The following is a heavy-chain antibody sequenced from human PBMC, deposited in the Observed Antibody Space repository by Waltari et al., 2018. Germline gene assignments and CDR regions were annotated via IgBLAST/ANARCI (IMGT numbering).Heavy chain of an antibody. CDR3: SRDHCTADNCYEMSYYGMDV. J-gene: IGHJ6*02. V-gene: IGHV1-2*02. CDR2: LNPNSGGT. D-gene: IGHD2-15*01. Sequence: QVQLVQSGAEVKKPGASVKVSCKASGYTFTGYYMHWVRQAPGQGLEWMGGLNPNSGGTEYAQQFQGRVTMTRDTSISSAYMELTGLRSDDTAVYYCSRDHCTADNCYEMSYYGMDVWGQGTTVTVSS. CDR1: GYTFTGYY.